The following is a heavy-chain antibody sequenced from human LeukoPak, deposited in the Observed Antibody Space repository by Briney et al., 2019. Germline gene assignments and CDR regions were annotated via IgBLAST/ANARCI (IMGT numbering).Heavy chain of an antibody. CDR3: AKGAGSYDRQEYYFDY. CDR1: GFTFSSYG. Sequence: GGSQRLSCAASGFTFSSYGMHWVRQAPGKGLEWVAVISYDGSNKYYADSVKGRFTISRDNSKNTLYLQMNSLRAEDTAVYYCAKGAGSYDRQEYYFDYWGQGTLVTVSS. J-gene: IGHJ4*02. V-gene: IGHV3-30*18. D-gene: IGHD5-18*01. CDR2: ISYDGSNK.